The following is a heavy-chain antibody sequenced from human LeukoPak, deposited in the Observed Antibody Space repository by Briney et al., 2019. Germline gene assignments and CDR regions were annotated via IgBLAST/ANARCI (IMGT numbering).Heavy chain of an antibody. V-gene: IGHV4-61*01. CDR1: GGSVSSGSHP. CDR3: GRGPKAGGPHHDMDV. J-gene: IGHJ6*02. CDR2: SSNSGCT. Sequence: SETLSLTCTVSGGSVSSGSHPWSWIRQPPGKGLEWIGYSSNSGCTNCNPSLKSRVTISVDTSKNQFSLKLTSVTAADTAVYYCGRGPKAGGPHHDMDVWGRGTTVTVSS. D-gene: IGHD2-15*01.